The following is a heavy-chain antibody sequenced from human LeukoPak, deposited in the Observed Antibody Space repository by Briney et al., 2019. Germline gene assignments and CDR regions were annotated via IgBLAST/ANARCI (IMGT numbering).Heavy chain of an antibody. CDR3: ATLDGYCSSTSCPYYYYYMDV. J-gene: IGHJ6*03. V-gene: IGHV1-69*05. CDR2: IIPIFGTA. D-gene: IGHD2-2*01. Sequence: SVKVSCKASGGTFSSYAISRVRQAPGRGLEWMGGIIPIFGTANYAQKFQGRVTITTDESTSTAYMELSSLRSEDTAVYYCATLDGYCSSTSCPYYYYYMDVWGKGTTVTVSS. CDR1: GGTFSSYA.